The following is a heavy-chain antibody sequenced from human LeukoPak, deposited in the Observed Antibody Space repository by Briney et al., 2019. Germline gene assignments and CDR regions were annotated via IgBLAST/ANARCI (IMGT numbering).Heavy chain of an antibody. CDR2: IKQDGSEK. D-gene: IGHD3-10*01. V-gene: IGHV3-7*01. Sequence: GGSLRLSCAASGFTFSSYWMSWVRQAPGKGLEWVANIKQDGSEKYYVDSVKGRFTISRDNSKNTLYLQMNSLRAEDTAVYYCAKASQYGAGSYYFYYWGQGPLVPVS. CDR1: GFTFSSYW. CDR3: AKASQYGAGSYYFYY. J-gene: IGHJ4*02.